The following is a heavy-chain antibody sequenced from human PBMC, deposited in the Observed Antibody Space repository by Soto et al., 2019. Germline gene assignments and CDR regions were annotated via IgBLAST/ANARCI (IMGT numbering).Heavy chain of an antibody. CDR2: ISAYNGNT. V-gene: IGHV1-18*01. Sequence: ASVKVSCKASGYSFTSYAVNWVRQAPGQGLEWMGWISAYNGNTNYAQNVQGRVTMTTDTSTRTAYMELRSLRSDDTAVYYCARAASEFSGSYSNYWGQGTVVTVSS. D-gene: IGHD3-10*01. J-gene: IGHJ4*02. CDR1: GYSFTSYA. CDR3: ARAASEFSGSYSNY.